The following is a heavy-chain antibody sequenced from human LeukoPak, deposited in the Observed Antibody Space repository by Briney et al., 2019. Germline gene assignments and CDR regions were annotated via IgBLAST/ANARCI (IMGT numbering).Heavy chain of an antibody. Sequence: GGSLRLSCAASGFMFSNYAMTWVRQAPGKGLESISVISGSGDATNYADSVKGRFTISRDNSKSMLYVQMYSLRAEDTAVYYCAKSTSFYLDSWGQGTLVTVSS. CDR1: GFMFSNYA. V-gene: IGHV3-23*01. CDR2: ISGSGDAT. CDR3: AKSTSFYLDS. J-gene: IGHJ4*02.